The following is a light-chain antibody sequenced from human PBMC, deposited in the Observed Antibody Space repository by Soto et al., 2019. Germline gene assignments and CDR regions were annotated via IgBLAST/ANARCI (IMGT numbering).Light chain of an antibody. Sequence: EIVLTQSPGTLSLSPGETATLSCRASQSVSSSFLAWYQQKPGQAPRLLIYGASTRATGFPDRFRGSGFGTDFTPTISRLEPADFAVYFCQQYGTSSTFGQGTKVEIK. CDR3: QQYGTSST. CDR2: GAS. CDR1: QSVSSSF. J-gene: IGKJ1*01. V-gene: IGKV3-20*01.